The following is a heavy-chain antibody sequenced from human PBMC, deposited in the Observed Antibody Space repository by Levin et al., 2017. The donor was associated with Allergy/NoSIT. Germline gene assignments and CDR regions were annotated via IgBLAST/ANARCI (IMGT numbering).Heavy chain of an antibody. Sequence: GGSLRLSCAASGFTFSSYGMHWVRQAPGKGLEWVAVIWYDGSNKYYADSVKGRFTISRDNSKNTLDLQMNSLRAEDTAVYYCARARGGYSYGFGSDLDYWGQGTPVTVSS. V-gene: IGHV3-33*01. CDR1: GFTFSSYG. CDR3: ARARGGYSYGFGSDLDY. D-gene: IGHD5-18*01. J-gene: IGHJ4*02. CDR2: IWYDGSNK.